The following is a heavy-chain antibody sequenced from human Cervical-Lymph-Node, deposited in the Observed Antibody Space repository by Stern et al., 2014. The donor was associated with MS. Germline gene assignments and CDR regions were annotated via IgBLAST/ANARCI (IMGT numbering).Heavy chain of an antibody. CDR3: ARDSTVNSLYYYGLDV. D-gene: IGHD4-11*01. J-gene: IGHJ6*02. CDR1: GDSISSGNYY. Sequence: QLQLQESGPGLVKPSQTLSLTCTVSGDSISSGNYYWTWIRQPAGKGLEWIGRMSSSVNTVYNPSLKSRLTMSLDTSKNKFSLRWSSVTAADTAIYYCARDSTVNSLYYYGLDVWGQGTTVTVSS. V-gene: IGHV4-61*02. CDR2: MSSSVNT.